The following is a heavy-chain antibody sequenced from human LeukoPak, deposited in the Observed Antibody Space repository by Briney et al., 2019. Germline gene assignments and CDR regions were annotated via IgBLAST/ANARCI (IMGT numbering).Heavy chain of an antibody. CDR1: GFTLSSYA. Sequence: PGRSLRLSCAASGFTLSSYAMHWVRQAPGKGLEWVAVISYDGSNKYYADSVKGRFTISRDNSKNTLYLQMNSLRAEDTAVYYCAIEPYDIAFDIWGQGTMVTVSS. V-gene: IGHV3-30-3*01. J-gene: IGHJ3*02. CDR3: AIEPYDIAFDI. D-gene: IGHD3-22*01. CDR2: ISYDGSNK.